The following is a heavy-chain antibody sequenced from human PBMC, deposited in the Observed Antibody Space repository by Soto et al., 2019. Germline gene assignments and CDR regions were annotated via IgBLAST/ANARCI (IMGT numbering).Heavy chain of an antibody. CDR2: IIPIFGTA. V-gene: IGHV1-69*01. J-gene: IGHJ4*02. D-gene: IGHD3-22*01. Sequence: QVQLVQSGAEVKKPGSSVKVSCKASGGTFSSYAISWVRQAPGQGLEWMGGIIPIFGTANYAQKFQGRVTITADESTSTAYMELSSLRSEDTAVYYCASQKYYYDSSGYHFDYLGQGTLVTVSS. CDR1: GGTFSSYA. CDR3: ASQKYYYDSSGYHFDY.